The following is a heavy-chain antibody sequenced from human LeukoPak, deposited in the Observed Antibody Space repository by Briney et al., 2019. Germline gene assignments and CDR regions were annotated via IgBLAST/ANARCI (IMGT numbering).Heavy chain of an antibody. V-gene: IGHV3-64*01. D-gene: IGHD6-6*01. CDR1: GFTFSSYD. CDR3: ARDGGQYSSPEYYFDY. CDR2: ISSNGGST. Sequence: GGSLRLACAASGFTFSSYDMHWVRQAPGKGLEYVSAISSNGGSTYYANSVKGRFTISRDNSKNTLYLQMGSLRAEDMAVYYCARDGGQYSSPEYYFDYWGQGTLVTVSS. J-gene: IGHJ4*02.